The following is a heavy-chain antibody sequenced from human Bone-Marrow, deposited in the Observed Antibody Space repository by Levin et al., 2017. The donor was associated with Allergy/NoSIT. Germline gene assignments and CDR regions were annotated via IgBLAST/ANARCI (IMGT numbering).Heavy chain of an antibody. V-gene: IGHV3-23*01. Sequence: LSFSSSLFSFSIFAFIWVRQAPWPFLPFFSSLLFLCGRPSSADSVKGRFTISRDNSKNMLYLQMNSLRAEDTAVYYCACCVIYTNGWCNWFDPWGQGTLVTVSS. CDR1: LFSFSIFA. J-gene: IGHJ5*02. D-gene: IGHD2-2*02. CDR3: ACCVIYTNGWCNWFDP. CDR2: LLFLCGRP.